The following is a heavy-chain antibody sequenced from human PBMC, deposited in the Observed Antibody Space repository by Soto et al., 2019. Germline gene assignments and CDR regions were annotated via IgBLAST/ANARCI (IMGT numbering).Heavy chain of an antibody. CDR2: IYDSGKA. Sequence: SETLSLTCAVSGDSISSGGDSWNWIRQPPGKGLEWIGYIYDSGKAYYNPSLKSRVIISVDTSENQFSLKVTSVTAADTAVYYCAAATQYFFDRNGSPTGPHFAPDMWGLGIMVTVS. D-gene: IGHD3-22*01. CDR1: GDSISSGGDS. J-gene: IGHJ3*02. V-gene: IGHV4-30-2*01. CDR3: AAATQYFFDRNGSPTGPHFAPDM.